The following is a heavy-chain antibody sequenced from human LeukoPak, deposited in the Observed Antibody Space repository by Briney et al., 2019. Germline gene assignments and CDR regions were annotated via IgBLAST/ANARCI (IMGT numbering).Heavy chain of an antibody. CDR1: GFTFSDHY. V-gene: IGHV3-23*01. CDR3: AKDRPADGWFGELDWFDP. CDR2: ISGSGGST. Sequence: PGGSLRLSCAASGFTFSDHYMDWVRQAPGKGLEWVSAISGSGGSTYYADSVKGRFTISRDNSKNTLYLQMNSLRAEDTAVYYCAKDRPADGWFGELDWFDPWGQGTLVTVSS. D-gene: IGHD3-10*01. J-gene: IGHJ5*02.